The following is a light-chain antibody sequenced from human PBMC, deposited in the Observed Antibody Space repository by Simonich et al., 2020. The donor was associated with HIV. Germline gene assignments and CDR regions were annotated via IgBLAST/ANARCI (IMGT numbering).Light chain of an antibody. V-gene: IGKV3-15*01. CDR1: QSVNSN. J-gene: IGKJ2*01. Sequence: EIVMTQSPATLSVPPGERATLSCRASQSVNSNLAWYQQKPGQPPRLLIYGASTRATGIPARFSGSGSGTEFTLTISSMQSEDFAVYYCQQYNNWPLFFGQGTKLEMK. CDR2: GAS. CDR3: QQYNNWPLF.